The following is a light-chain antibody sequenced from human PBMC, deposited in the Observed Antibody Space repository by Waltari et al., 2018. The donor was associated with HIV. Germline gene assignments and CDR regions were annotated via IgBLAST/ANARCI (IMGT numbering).Light chain of an antibody. CDR1: PDSVSTTTS. J-gene: IGLJ3*02. Sequence: QTVVTQEPSFSVSPGGTVTPTCGLRPDSVSTTTSPSWYRQTPGQAPRTLIYSTNVRSSGVPDRFSGSILGNKAALTITGAQADDECHYYCVLYMGGAWVFGGGTKLTVL. V-gene: IGLV8-61*01. CDR3: VLYMGGAWV. CDR2: STN.